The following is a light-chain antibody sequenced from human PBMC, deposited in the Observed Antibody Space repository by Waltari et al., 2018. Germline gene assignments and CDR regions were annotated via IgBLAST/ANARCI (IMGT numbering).Light chain of an antibody. CDR2: AAS. CDR3: QQRSNWPIS. Sequence: EIVLTQSPATLSLSPGERATLSCRASQSVSDYLARYQQKPGQAPRLLISAASNRATGIPARFSGSGSGTDFTLTISSLEPEDFAFYYCQQRSNWPISFGQGTRLEIK. J-gene: IGKJ5*01. V-gene: IGKV3-11*01. CDR1: QSVSDY.